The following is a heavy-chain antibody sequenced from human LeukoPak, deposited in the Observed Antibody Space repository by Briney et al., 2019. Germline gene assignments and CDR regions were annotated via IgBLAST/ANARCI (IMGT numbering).Heavy chain of an antibody. CDR1: GYTFTGYY. Sequence: ASVKVSCKASGYTFTGYYMHWVRQAPGQGLEWMGWINPNSGGTNYAQKFQGRVTMTRDASISTAYMELSRLRSDDTAVYYCARDPILRYFDWLQRDNWYFDLWGRGTLVTVSS. D-gene: IGHD3-9*01. CDR2: INPNSGGT. J-gene: IGHJ2*01. V-gene: IGHV1-2*02. CDR3: ARDPILRYFDWLQRDNWYFDL.